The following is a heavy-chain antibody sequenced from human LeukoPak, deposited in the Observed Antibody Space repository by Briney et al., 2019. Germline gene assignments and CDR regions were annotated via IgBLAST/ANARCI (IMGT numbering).Heavy chain of an antibody. CDR3: ARNWGSGSFDC. V-gene: IGHV3-49*03. Sequence: GGSLRLSCTASGFTFDNYDMSGFRQAPGKGLEWISFIRSKGYGGTTEYAASVKGRFTMSRDDSKGIAYLQMDSLKTEDPAVYYCARNWGSGSFDCGGQGTLVTVSS. CDR2: IRSKGYGGTT. J-gene: IGHJ4*02. CDR1: GFTFDNYD. D-gene: IGHD7-27*01.